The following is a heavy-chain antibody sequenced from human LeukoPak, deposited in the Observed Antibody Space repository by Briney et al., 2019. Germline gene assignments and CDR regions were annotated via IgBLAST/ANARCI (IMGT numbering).Heavy chain of an antibody. Sequence: GGSLRLSCAASGFTFSSFAMTWVRQAPGKGLEWVSGFDGNGPNTYYADSVKGRWTISRDNSRNTLYLEMNSLRPEDTAIYYCAKPRTTGLGWAQFDYWGRVPWSPSPQ. D-gene: IGHD2-8*02. CDR2: FDGNGPNT. CDR1: GFTFSSFA. CDR3: AKPRTTGLGWAQFDY. J-gene: IGHJ4*02. V-gene: IGHV3-23*01.